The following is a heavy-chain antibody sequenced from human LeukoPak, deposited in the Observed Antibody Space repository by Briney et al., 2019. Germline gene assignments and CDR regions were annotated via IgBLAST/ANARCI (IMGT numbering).Heavy chain of an antibody. Sequence: SGGSLRLPCAASGFTFSDYYMSWIRQAPGKGLEWVSYISSSGSTIYYADSVKGRFTISRDNAKNSLYLQMNSLRAEDTAVYYCARDRDFWSGYPSNFDYWGQGTLVTVSS. D-gene: IGHD3-3*01. J-gene: IGHJ4*02. CDR3: ARDRDFWSGYPSNFDY. CDR1: GFTFSDYY. CDR2: ISSSGSTI. V-gene: IGHV3-11*01.